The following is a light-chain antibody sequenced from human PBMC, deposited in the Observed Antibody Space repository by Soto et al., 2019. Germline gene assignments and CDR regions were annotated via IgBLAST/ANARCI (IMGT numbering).Light chain of an antibody. CDR2: EVS. V-gene: IGLV2-23*02. CDR1: SSDVGSYNL. CDR3: CSYAGSSTFFYV. J-gene: IGLJ1*01. Sequence: QSALTQPASVSGSPGQSITISCTGTSSDVGSYNLVSWYQQHPGKAPKLMIYEVSKRPSGVSNRFSGSKSGNTASLTISGLQAEDEADYYCCSYAGSSTFFYVFGTGTKVIVL.